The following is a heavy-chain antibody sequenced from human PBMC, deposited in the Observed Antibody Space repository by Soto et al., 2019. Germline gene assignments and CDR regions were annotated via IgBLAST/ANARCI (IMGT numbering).Heavy chain of an antibody. V-gene: IGHV1-69*19. CDR2: ISPMFDAA. D-gene: IGHD2-15*01. J-gene: IGHJ4*02. CDR1: GCTFNTYA. Sequence: QVQLVQSGAEMKKPGSSVKVSCQSSGCTFNTYAMNWVRQAPGQGPEWMGDISPMFDAANYAPKFQGRVTITADESTGTSYMQLSSLTSDDTALYFCAREVQVHTPAFVYWGQGTLVTVSS. CDR3: AREVQVHTPAFVY.